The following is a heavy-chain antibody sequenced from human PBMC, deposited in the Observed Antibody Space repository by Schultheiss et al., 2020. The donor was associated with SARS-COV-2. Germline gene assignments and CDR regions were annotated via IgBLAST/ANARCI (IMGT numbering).Heavy chain of an antibody. CDR2: IGGGRGDR. V-gene: IGHV3-23*01. J-gene: IGHJ5*02. Sequence: GGSLRLSCAASGFTFSDNAMSWVRQAPGKGLEWVSGIGGGRGDRYYADSVRGRFAISRDNSRNTVSLQMNSLRADDTAVYFCVRQGRAWYSDTWGQGTLVTVSS. CDR1: GFTFSDNA. CDR3: VRQGRAWYSDT. D-gene: IGHD6-19*01.